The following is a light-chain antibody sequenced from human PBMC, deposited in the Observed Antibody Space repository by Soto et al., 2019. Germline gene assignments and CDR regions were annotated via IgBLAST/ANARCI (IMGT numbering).Light chain of an antibody. J-gene: IGKJ4*01. V-gene: IGKV3-11*01. CDR2: DAS. CDR1: QSVSSY. Sequence: EIVLTQYPATLSLSPGEMATLSCRASQSVSSYLAWYQQKPGQAPRLLIYDASNRATGIPARFRGSGSGTDFTLTISSLEPEDFAVYYCQQRSNWPLTFGGGTKVDIK. CDR3: QQRSNWPLT.